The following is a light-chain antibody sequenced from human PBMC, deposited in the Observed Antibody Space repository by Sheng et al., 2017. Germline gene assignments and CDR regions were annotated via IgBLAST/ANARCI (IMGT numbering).Light chain of an antibody. V-gene: IGKV1-12*01. CDR3: QQANSFPRT. CDR1: HDIGTW. J-gene: IGKJ1*01. CDR2: TAS. Sequence: DIQMTQSPSSVSASVGDRVTITCRASHDIGTWLAWYQQKPGKAPKPLIYTASNLQTGVPPRFSGSGSGTDFTLTIHNLQPEDFATYYCQQANSFPRTFGQGTKVE.